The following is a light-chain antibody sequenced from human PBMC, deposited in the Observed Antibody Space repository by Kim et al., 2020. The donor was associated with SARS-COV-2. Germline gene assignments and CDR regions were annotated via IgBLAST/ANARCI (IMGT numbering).Light chain of an antibody. CDR2: AAS. Sequence: SASVGDRVTINCRASQDISNYLAWYQQKPGKVPKLLIYAASTLQSGVSSRFGGTGSGTDFTLTISSLQPEDVATYYCQKYYSDPLFGQGTKVDIK. CDR1: QDISNY. CDR3: QKYYSDPL. J-gene: IGKJ1*01. V-gene: IGKV1-27*01.